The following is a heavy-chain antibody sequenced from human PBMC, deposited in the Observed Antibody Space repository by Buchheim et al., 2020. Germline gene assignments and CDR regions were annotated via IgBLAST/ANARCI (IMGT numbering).Heavy chain of an antibody. CDR1: GFTFSSYG. CDR3: AREGKDIVLMVYAIRYYYYMDV. V-gene: IGHV3-33*01. J-gene: IGHJ6*03. CDR2: IWYDGSNK. D-gene: IGHD2-8*01. Sequence: QVQLVESGGGVVQPGRSLRLSCAASGFTFSSYGMHWVRQAPGKGLEWVAVIWYDGSNKYYADSVKGRFTISRDNSKNTLYLQMNSLRAEDTAVYYCAREGKDIVLMVYAIRYYYYMDVWGKGTT.